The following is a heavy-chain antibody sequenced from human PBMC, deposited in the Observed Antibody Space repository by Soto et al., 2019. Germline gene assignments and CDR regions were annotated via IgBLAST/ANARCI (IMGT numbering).Heavy chain of an antibody. V-gene: IGHV3-33*03. J-gene: IGHJ4*02. CDR1: GFPFSSYG. CDR3: ASSIN. CDR2: IWYDGSNK. Sequence: PGGSLRLSCAASGFPFSSYGMHWVRQAPGKGLDWVGVIWYDGSNKDYAESVKGRFTISRDNSKNMLYLQMNSLRADDTAGYYCASSINWGQGTLVTVSS.